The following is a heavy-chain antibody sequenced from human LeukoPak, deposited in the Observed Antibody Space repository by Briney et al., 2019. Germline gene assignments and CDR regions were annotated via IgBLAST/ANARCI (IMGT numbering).Heavy chain of an antibody. CDR3: ARPPWIQLWDY. CDR1: GYTFTGYY. V-gene: IGHV1-2*02. CDR2: INPNSGGT. J-gene: IGHJ4*02. Sequence: ASVKVSCKASGYTFTGYYMHWVRQAPGQGLEWMGWINPNSGGTNYAQTFQGRVTMTRDTSISTAYMELSRLRSDDTAVYYCARPPWIQLWDYWGQGTLVTVSS. D-gene: IGHD5-18*01.